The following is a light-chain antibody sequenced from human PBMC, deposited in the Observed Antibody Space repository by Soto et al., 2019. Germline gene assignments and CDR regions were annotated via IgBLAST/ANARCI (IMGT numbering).Light chain of an antibody. CDR1: QSISSW. J-gene: IGKJ1*01. V-gene: IGKV1-5*01. CDR2: DAS. CDR3: QHYNSYPWT. Sequence: DIQMTQSPSTLSASVGDRVTITCRASQSISSWLAWYQQKPGKAPKLLIYDASSLESGVPSRFSGSGSGTEFTLTISSLQPDDFATYYCQHYNSYPWTFGQGTXV.